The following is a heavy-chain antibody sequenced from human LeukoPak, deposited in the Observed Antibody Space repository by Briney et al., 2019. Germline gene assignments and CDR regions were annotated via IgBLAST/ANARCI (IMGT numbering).Heavy chain of an antibody. CDR1: GFTFSSYG. CDR2: ISYDGSNK. Sequence: PGGSLRLSCAASGFTFSSYGMHWVRQAPGKGLEWVAVISYDGSNKYYADSVKGRFTISRDNSKNTLYLQMNSLRAEDTAVYYCAKDRITMIVVAIYYGMDAWGQGTTVTVSS. V-gene: IGHV3-30*18. D-gene: IGHD3-22*01. CDR3: AKDRITMIVVAIYYGMDA. J-gene: IGHJ6*02.